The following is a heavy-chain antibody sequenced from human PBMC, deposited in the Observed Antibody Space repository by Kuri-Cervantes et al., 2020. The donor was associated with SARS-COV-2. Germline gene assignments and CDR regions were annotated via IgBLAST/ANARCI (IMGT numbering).Heavy chain of an antibody. D-gene: IGHD5-18*01. V-gene: IGHV3-48*04. CDR3: AREYTAMVGGGDY. J-gene: IGHJ4*02. CDR2: ISSSSSTI. Sequence: GGSLRLSCAASGFTFSSYSMNWVRQAPGKGLEWVSYISSSSSTIYYADSVKGRFTIPRDNAKNSLYLQMNSLRAEDTAVYYCAREYTAMVGGGDYWGQGTLVTVSS. CDR1: GFTFSSYS.